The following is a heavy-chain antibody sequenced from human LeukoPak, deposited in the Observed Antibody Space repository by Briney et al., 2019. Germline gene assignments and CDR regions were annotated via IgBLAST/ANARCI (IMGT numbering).Heavy chain of an antibody. CDR2: ISGSGGST. CDR3: AKRALVGPTST. J-gene: IGHJ4*02. Sequence: GGSLRLSCAASGFTFSSYAMSWVPQAPGKGLEWVSVISGSGGSTYYADSVKGRFTISRDNPKNTLYLQMNSLRAEDTAVYDCAKRALVGPTSTWGQGTLVTVSS. D-gene: IGHD1-26*01. CDR1: GFTFSSYA. V-gene: IGHV3-23*01.